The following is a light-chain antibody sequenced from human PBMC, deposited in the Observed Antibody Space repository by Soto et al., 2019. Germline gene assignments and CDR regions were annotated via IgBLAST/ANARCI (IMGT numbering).Light chain of an antibody. V-gene: IGLV1-44*01. Sequence: QSVLTQPPSASGTPGQRVTISCSGSSSNIGSKTVNWYQQLPGTAPKLLIHSNYQRPSGVHDRFSGSKSGTSASLAISGPQSEDEADYYSAAWDDSLNGYVFGTGTKLTVL. CDR2: SNY. CDR3: AAWDDSLNGYV. J-gene: IGLJ1*01. CDR1: SSNIGSKT.